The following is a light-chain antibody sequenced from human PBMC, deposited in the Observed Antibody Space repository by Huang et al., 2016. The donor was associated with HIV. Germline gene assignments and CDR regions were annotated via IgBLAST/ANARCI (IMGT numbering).Light chain of an antibody. CDR3: QQRYDWPLT. CDR1: QSVSSY. CDR2: DST. V-gene: IGKV3-11*01. J-gene: IGKJ4*01. Sequence: EIVLTQSPVTLSLSPGERATLSCRASQSVSSYLAWYQQQPCQAPSLFIYDSTSSAPGIPAMFSGTGSGTYLTLTISNLEPEDFAFYSCQQRYDWPLTFGGGTKVEIK.